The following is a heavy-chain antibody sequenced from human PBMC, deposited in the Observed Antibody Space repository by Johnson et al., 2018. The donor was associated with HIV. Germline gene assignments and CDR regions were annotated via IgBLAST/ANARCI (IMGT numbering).Heavy chain of an antibody. J-gene: IGHJ3*02. Sequence: MMLVESGGGLVQPGGSLRLSCAASRFTVSGNYMTWVRQAPGTGLAWVSVVYSAGHTYYADYVQGRFTISRVNSKNSLFLQMNRLRVEDTAVYYCARSGGYPNAFDIWGQGAMVTVSS. CDR3: ARSGGYPNAFDI. CDR1: RFTVSGNY. D-gene: IGHD6-13*01. V-gene: IGHV3-66*01. CDR2: VYSAGHT.